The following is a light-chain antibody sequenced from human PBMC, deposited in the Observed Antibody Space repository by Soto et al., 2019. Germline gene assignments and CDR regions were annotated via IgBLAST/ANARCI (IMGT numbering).Light chain of an antibody. CDR3: CSYAGSYTVV. CDR1: SSDVGGYNY. J-gene: IGLJ2*01. CDR2: DVS. V-gene: IGLV2-11*01. Sequence: QSALTQPRSVSGSPGQSVTISCTGTSSDVGGYNYVSWYQQHPGKAPKLMIYDVSKRPSGVPDRFSGSKSGNTASLTISGLQAEDEADYYCCSYAGSYTVVFGGGTKDRP.